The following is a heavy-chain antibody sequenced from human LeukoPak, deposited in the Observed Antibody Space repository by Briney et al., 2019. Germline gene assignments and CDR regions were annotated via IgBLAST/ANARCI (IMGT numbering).Heavy chain of an antibody. V-gene: IGHV3-30*18. CDR3: AKDEVGAANYFEY. J-gene: IGHJ4*02. D-gene: IGHD1-26*01. CDR1: GFTFSSYA. CDR2: VSYDGSDR. Sequence: GGSLRLSCAASGFTFSSYAIHWVRQAPSNGLEWVAVVSYDGSDRHYADSVKGRFTISGDNSKNTLTLQMNGLRPEDTAVYYCAKDEVGAANYFEYWGQGTLVTVSS.